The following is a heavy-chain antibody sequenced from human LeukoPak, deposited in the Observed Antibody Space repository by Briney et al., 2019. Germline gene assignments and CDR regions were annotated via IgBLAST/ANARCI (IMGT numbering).Heavy chain of an antibody. D-gene: IGHD3-3*01. CDR3: ARGLVRYYDFWSGRYYFDY. J-gene: IGHJ4*02. V-gene: IGHV4-34*01. Sequence: PSETLSLTCAVYGGSFSGYYWSWIRQPPGKGLEWIGEINHSGSTNYNPSLKCRVTISVDTSKNQFSLKLSSVTAADTAVYYCARGLVRYYDFWSGRYYFDYWGQGTLVTVSS. CDR1: GGSFSGYY. CDR2: INHSGST.